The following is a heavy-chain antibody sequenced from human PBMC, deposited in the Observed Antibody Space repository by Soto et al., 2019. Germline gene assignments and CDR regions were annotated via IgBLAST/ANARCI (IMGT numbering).Heavy chain of an antibody. V-gene: IGHV3-7*03. CDR3: AKDAGPSGDLFFDN. CDR1: GLPDNTYW. D-gene: IGHD4-17*01. J-gene: IGHJ4*02. CDR2: IKLEGGET. Sequence: GGSLRLSCAASGLPDNTYWMNWVRQTPEKGLEWVANIKLEGGETNYVDSVEGRFTISRDNSKNTLYLQMNSLRAEDTALYYCAKDAGPSGDLFFDNWGQGTLVTVSS.